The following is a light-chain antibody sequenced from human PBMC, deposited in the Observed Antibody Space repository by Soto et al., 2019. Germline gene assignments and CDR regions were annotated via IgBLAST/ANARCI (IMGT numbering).Light chain of an antibody. CDR1: QSISNY. J-gene: IGKJ1*01. CDR2: AAS. CDR3: QQTYSAPTWT. Sequence: DIQMTQSPSSLSASVGDRVTFTCRARQSISNYLNWYQQKPGKAPKLLIYAASTLQSGVPSRFSGSGSGTDFTLTISRLQPEDFATYYCQQTYSAPTWTFGQGTKVDIK. V-gene: IGKV1-39*01.